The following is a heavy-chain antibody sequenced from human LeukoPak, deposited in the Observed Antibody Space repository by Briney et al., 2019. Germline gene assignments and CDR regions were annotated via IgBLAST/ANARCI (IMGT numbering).Heavy chain of an antibody. D-gene: IGHD5-24*01. CDR1: GFIFSRHA. CDR3: AKGDDIGKHPTRAYYFDI. J-gene: IGHJ4*02. Sequence: SGGSLRLSCAASGFIFSRHAMSWVRQAPGKGLEWVSTTGLESVHTLCADSVQGRFTVSRDNSRNTLDLQMDHLRVDDTAVYYCAKGDDIGKHPTRAYYFDIWGQGTLVTVSS. V-gene: IGHV3-23*01. CDR2: TGLESVHT.